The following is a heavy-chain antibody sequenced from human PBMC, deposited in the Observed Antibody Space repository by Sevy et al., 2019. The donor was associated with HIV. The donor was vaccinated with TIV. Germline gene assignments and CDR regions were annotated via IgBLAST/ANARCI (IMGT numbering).Heavy chain of an antibody. Sequence: GESLKISCAASGFTFSNAWMSWVRQAPGKGLEWVGRIKSKTDGGTTDYAAPVKGRLTISRDDSKNTLYLQMNSLKTEDTAVYYCTTDPNVVVPAAIRYFDYWGQGTLVTVSS. V-gene: IGHV3-15*01. J-gene: IGHJ4*02. CDR2: IKSKTDGGTT. CDR1: GFTFSNAW. CDR3: TTDPNVVVPAAIRYFDY. D-gene: IGHD2-2*01.